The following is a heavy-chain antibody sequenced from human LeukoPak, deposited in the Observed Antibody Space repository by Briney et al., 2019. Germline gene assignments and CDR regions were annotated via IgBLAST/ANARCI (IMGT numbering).Heavy chain of an antibody. CDR1: GYTFTSYG. Sequence: GASVKVSCKASGYTFTSYGISWVRQAPGQGLEWMGWISAYNGNTNYAQKLQGRVTMTTDTSTSTAYMDLRSLRSDDTAVYYCTREGSGSYYYYYMDVWGKGTTVTVSS. CDR2: ISAYNGNT. D-gene: IGHD3-10*01. CDR3: TREGSGSYYYYYMDV. J-gene: IGHJ6*03. V-gene: IGHV1-18*01.